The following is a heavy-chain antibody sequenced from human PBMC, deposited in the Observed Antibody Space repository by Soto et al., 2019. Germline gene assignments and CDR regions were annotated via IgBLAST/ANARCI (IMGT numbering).Heavy chain of an antibody. CDR3: ARERGITIFGVDNWFDP. V-gene: IGHV4-4*02. Sequence: QVQLQESGPGLVKPSGTLSLTCAVSGGSISSSNWWSWVRQPPGKGLEWIGEIYHSGSTNYNPSLKSRVTISVDKSKNQFFLKLSSVTAADTAVYYCARERGITIFGVDNWFDPWGQGTLVTVSS. CDR1: GGSISSSNW. CDR2: IYHSGST. J-gene: IGHJ5*02. D-gene: IGHD3-3*01.